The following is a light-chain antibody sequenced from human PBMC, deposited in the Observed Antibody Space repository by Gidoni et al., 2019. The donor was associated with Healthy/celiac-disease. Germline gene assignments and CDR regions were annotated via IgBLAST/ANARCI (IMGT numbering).Light chain of an antibody. CDR1: QIVSSRY. J-gene: IGKJ1*01. CDR3: QQYGSSPLA. Sequence: EIVLTQSPGTLSLSHGDRATLSCRASQIVSSRYLAWYQQKPGQAPRLLIYGASSRATGIPDRFSGSGSGTDFTLTISRLEPEDFAVYYCQQYGSSPLAFGQGTKVEIK. V-gene: IGKV3-20*01. CDR2: GAS.